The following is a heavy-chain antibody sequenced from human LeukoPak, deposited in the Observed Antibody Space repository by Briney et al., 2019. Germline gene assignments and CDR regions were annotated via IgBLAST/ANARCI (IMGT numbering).Heavy chain of an antibody. CDR2: IYYSGST. D-gene: IGHD6-13*01. J-gene: IGHJ6*03. Sequence: SETLSLTCTVSGGSISSSSYYWGWIRQPPGKGLEWIGSIYYSGSTYYSPSLKSRVTISVDTSKNQFSLKLSSVTAADTAVYYCASTYSSSWYYYYMDVWGKGTTVTVSS. CDR1: GGSISSSSYY. CDR3: ASTYSSSWYYYYMDV. V-gene: IGHV4-39*01.